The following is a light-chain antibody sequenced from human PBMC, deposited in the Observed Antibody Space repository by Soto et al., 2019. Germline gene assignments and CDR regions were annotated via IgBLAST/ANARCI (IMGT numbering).Light chain of an antibody. CDR3: QQYYSTPDN. CDR2: WAS. CDR1: QSVLYSSNNKNY. Sequence: DIVLTQSPDSLAVSLGERATINCKSSQSVLYSSNNKNYLAWYQQKPGQPPKLLIYWASTRESRVPDRFSGRGAGTDFTLTISSLQAEDVAVYYCQQYYSTPDNFGQGTQLEIK. J-gene: IGKJ2*01. V-gene: IGKV4-1*01.